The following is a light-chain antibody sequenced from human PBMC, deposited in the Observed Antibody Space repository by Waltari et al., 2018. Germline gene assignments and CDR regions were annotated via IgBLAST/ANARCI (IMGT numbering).Light chain of an antibody. CDR2: DVS. J-gene: IGLJ1*01. V-gene: IGLV2-14*03. Sequence: QSALTQPASVSGSPGQSITISCIGTSNDVGTYKYVSWYQRHPGKAPKLLIYDVSHRSSGVSNRFSGSKSGNTASLTISGLQAEDGADYYCSSYTSSTTLLVFGTGTKVTVL. CDR1: SNDVGTYKY. CDR3: SSYTSSTTLLV.